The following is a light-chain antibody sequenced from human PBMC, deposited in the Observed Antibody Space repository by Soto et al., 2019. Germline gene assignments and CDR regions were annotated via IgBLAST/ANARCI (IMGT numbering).Light chain of an antibody. CDR2: GAS. CDR1: QSVGST. V-gene: IGKV3-15*01. Sequence: EIVMTQSPATLSVSPGERATLSCRASQSVGSTLAWYQQKPGQAPRLLIYGASTRATGVPGRFSGSGSGTEFTLTISSLQAEELAVYYCQQYHDWPPLTFGGGTKVEIK. CDR3: QQYHDWPPLT. J-gene: IGKJ4*01.